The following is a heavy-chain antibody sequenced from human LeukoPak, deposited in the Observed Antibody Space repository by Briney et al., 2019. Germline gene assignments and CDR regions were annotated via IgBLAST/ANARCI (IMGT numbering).Heavy chain of an antibody. Sequence: PGGSLRLSCAASGFTFSSYAMSWVRQAPGKGLEWVSATSGSGGSTYYADSVKGRFTISRDNSKNTLYLQMNSLRAEDTAVYYCAKDRPGSGYPAPFDYWGQGTLVTVSS. D-gene: IGHD3-22*01. V-gene: IGHV3-23*01. CDR3: AKDRPGSGYPAPFDY. CDR2: TSGSGGST. J-gene: IGHJ4*02. CDR1: GFTFSSYA.